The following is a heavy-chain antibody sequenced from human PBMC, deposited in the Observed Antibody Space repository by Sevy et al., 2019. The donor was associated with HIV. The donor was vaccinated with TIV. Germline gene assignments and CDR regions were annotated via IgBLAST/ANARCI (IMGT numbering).Heavy chain of an antibody. Sequence: SETLSLTCAVSDYSISSGYYWGWIRQPPGKGLEWLGSIHHSGSIYYNPSLNSRVTISVDTYKNQFSLKLHSVTAADTAVYYCARGGSIVTARDYFDHWGQGVLVTVSS. CDR1: DYSISSGYY. D-gene: IGHD1-26*01. CDR2: IHHSGSI. J-gene: IGHJ4*02. V-gene: IGHV4-38-2*01. CDR3: ARGGSIVTARDYFDH.